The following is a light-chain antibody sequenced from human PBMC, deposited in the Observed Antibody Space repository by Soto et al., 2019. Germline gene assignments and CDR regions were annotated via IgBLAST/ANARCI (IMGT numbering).Light chain of an antibody. V-gene: IGKV1-5*01. J-gene: IGKJ1*01. CDR2: DAS. CDR3: QQYNSYWT. Sequence: DIQMTQSPSTLSASVGERVTITCRASQSISSWLAWYQQKPGKAPKLLIYDASSLESGVPSRFSGSGSGTEFTLTISSLQPDDFATYYCQQYNSYWTFCQGTKVEIK. CDR1: QSISSW.